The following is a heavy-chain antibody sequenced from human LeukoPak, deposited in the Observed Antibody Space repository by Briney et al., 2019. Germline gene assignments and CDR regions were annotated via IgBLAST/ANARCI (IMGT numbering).Heavy chain of an antibody. J-gene: IGHJ4*02. Sequence: SETLSLTCTVSGVSISSYYWTWIRQPAGKGLEWIGRIYTSGNTNYNPSLKSRVTISVDKSKNQFSLKLSSVTAADTAVYYCARGYSSSWSLDYWGQGTLVTVSS. CDR3: ARGYSSSWSLDY. D-gene: IGHD6-13*01. V-gene: IGHV4-4*07. CDR2: IYTSGNT. CDR1: GVSISSYY.